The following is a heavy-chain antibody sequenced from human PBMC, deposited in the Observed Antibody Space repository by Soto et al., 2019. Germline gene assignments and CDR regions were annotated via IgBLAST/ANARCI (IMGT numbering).Heavy chain of an antibody. CDR1: VGTFSSYA. CDR2: IIPIFGTA. V-gene: IGHV1-69*13. J-gene: IGHJ6*02. D-gene: IGHD3-10*01. CDR3: ASLYGSGSYSYYGMDV. Sequence: ASVKVSCKASVGTFSSYAISCVRQAPGQGLEWMGGIIPIFGTANYAQKFQGRVTITADESTSTAYMELSSLRSEDTAVYYCASLYGSGSYSYYGMDVWGQGTTVTVSS.